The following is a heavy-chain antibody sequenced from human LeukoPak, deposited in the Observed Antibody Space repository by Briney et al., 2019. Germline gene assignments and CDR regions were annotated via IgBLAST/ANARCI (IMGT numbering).Heavy chain of an antibody. CDR2: IRYDGSNK. D-gene: IGHD1-7*01. CDR1: GFTFSSYG. Sequence: GGSLRLSCAASGFTFSSYGMHWVRQAPGKGLEWVAFIRYDGSNKYYADSVKGRFTISRDNSKNTLYLQMNSLRAEDTAVYYCAKDGKITGTTKRYFDLWGRGTLVTVSS. V-gene: IGHV3-30*02. J-gene: IGHJ2*01. CDR3: AKDGKITGTTKRYFDL.